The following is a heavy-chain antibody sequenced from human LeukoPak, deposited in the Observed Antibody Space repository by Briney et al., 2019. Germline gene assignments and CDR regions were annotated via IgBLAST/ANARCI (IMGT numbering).Heavy chain of an antibody. CDR3: ARHSEKTTVTYFDY. CDR1: GGSISSSSYY. V-gene: IGHV4-39*01. Sequence: SETLSLTCTVSGGSISSSSYYWGWIRQPPGKGLEWIGSIYYSGSTYYNPSHKSRVTISVDTSKNQFSLKLSSVTAADTAVYYCARHSEKTTVTYFDYWGQGTLVTVSS. D-gene: IGHD4-17*01. J-gene: IGHJ4*02. CDR2: IYYSGST.